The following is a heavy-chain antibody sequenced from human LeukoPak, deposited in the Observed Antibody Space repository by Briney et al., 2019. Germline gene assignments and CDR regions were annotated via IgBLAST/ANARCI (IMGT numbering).Heavy chain of an antibody. CDR1: GYSISSGYY. Sequence: PSETLSLTCAVSGYSISSGYYWGWFRQPPGKGLEWIGSIYHTGSTYYNPSLKSRVTISVDTSKNQFSLKLSSVTAADTAVFYCARVRGKVVTANCYFDLWGRGTLVTVSS. J-gene: IGHJ2*01. D-gene: IGHD2-21*02. CDR3: ARVRGKVVTANCYFDL. CDR2: IYHTGST. V-gene: IGHV4-38-2*01.